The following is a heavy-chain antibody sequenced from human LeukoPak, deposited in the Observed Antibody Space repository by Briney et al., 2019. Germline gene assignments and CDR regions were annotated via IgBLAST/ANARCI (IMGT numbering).Heavy chain of an antibody. CDR1: GFTFSDYS. CDR3: ARDYKYAFDN. CDR2: IGIDSGNT. Sequence: GGSLRLSCAASGFTFSDYSMNWVRHAPGKGLEWISYIGIDSGNTNYADSVKGRFTISGDKAKNSLYLQMNSLRVEDTAVYYCARDYKYAFDNWGQGTLVTVSS. V-gene: IGHV3-48*01. D-gene: IGHD5-24*01. J-gene: IGHJ4*02.